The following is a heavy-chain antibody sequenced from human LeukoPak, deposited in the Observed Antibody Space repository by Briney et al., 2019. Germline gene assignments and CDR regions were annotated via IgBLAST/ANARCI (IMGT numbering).Heavy chain of an antibody. J-gene: IGHJ4*02. CDR3: AKDLCSSTSCYSGFDY. V-gene: IGHV3-23*01. CDR1: GFTFSSYA. Sequence: GGSLRLSCAASGFTFSSYAMSWVRQAPGKGLEWVSAISGSGGSTYYADSVKGRFTISRGNSKNTLYLQMNSLRAEDTAVYYCAKDLCSSTSCYSGFDYWGQGTLVTVSS. CDR2: ISGSGGST. D-gene: IGHD2-2*02.